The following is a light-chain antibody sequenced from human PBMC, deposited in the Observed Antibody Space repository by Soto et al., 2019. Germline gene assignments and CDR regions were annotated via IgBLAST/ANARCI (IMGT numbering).Light chain of an antibody. CDR2: GAS. J-gene: IGKJ2*01. Sequence: IVMTQSPATLSVSPGERVTLSCRASETVRTNLAWSQQKPGQTPRLLIFGASTRATGIPTRFTGSGSETEFTLTIGSLQSEDLAVYYCQQYYNWPPYTFGQGTKLEIK. CDR1: ETVRTN. V-gene: IGKV3-15*01. CDR3: QQYYNWPPYT.